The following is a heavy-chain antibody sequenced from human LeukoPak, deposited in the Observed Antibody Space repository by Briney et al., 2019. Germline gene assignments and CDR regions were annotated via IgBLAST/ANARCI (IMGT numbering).Heavy chain of an antibody. V-gene: IGHV4-34*01. J-gene: IGHJ4*02. CDR1: GGSITPYY. Sequence: SETLSLTCTVSGGSITPYYWNWIRQPPGKGLEWIGEINHSGSTNYNPSLKSRVTISVDTSKNQFSLKLSSVTAADTAVYYCARGRRGVPMGYWGQGTLVTVSS. CDR3: ARGRRGVPMGY. D-gene: IGHD2-8*02. CDR2: INHSGST.